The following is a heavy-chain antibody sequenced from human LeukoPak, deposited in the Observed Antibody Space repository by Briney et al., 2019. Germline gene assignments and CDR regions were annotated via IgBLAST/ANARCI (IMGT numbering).Heavy chain of an antibody. CDR1: GFTFSSYS. CDR3: ARESPMVRGVVDGMDV. V-gene: IGHV3-21*04. CDR2: ISSSSSYI. J-gene: IGHJ6*04. Sequence: PGGSLRLSCAASGFTFSSYSMNWVRQAPGKGLEWVSSISSSSSYIYYADSVKGRFTISRDNSKNTLYLQMNSLRAEDTAVYYCARESPMVRGVVDGMDVWGKGTTVTVSS. D-gene: IGHD3-10*01.